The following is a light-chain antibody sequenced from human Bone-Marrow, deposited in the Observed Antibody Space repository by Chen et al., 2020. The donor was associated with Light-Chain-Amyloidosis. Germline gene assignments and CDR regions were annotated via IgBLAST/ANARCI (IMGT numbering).Light chain of an antibody. CDR3: QSYDNSLSGPVV. J-gene: IGLJ2*01. CDR2: GNT. CDR1: SSNIGAGFS. V-gene: IGLV1-40*01. Sequence: QSVLTQPPSVSGAPGQRVTIPCPGSSSNIGAGFSVHWYQQLSGTVPKLLIYGNTNRPSGVPDRFSGSKSGTSASLAITGLQAEDEADYYCQSYDNSLSGPVVFGGGTKLTVL.